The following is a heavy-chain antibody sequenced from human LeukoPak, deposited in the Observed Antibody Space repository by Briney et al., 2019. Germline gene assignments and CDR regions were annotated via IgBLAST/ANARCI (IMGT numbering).Heavy chain of an antibody. CDR2: INPNSGGT. D-gene: IGHD3-10*01. V-gene: IGHV1-2*02. Sequence: GASVKVSCKASGYTFTGYYMHWVRQAPGQGLEWMGWINPNSGGTNYAQKFQGRVTMTRDTSISTAYMELTRLRSDDTAVYYCARGPGESPRRGFGIWGQGTMVTVSS. J-gene: IGHJ3*02. CDR1: GYTFTGYY. CDR3: ARGPGESPRRGFGI.